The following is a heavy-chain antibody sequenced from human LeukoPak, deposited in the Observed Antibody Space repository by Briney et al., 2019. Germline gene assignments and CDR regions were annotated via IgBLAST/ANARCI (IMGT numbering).Heavy chain of an antibody. J-gene: IGHJ4*02. D-gene: IGHD4-17*01. Sequence: GGSLRLSCAASGFTFSDDFMTWIRQAPRKGLEYISFITSSGTTTYYADSLKGRFTISRDNAKNSLYLQMDSLRAEDTAVYYCARGDEGDTTVLRGGYFDYWGQGTLVTVSS. CDR1: GFTFSDDF. CDR2: ITSSGTTT. V-gene: IGHV3-11*04. CDR3: ARGDEGDTTVLRGGYFDY.